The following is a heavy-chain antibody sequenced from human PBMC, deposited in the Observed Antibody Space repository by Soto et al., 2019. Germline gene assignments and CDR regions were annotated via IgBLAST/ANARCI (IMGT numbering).Heavy chain of an antibody. J-gene: IGHJ4*02. Sequence: GESLKISCKGSGYRFTNSWITWVRQMPGKGLEWMGRIDPSDSYTNYSPSFQGHVTISVDKSISTAYLQWSSLRASDTAIYYCARLGYGYYFDYWGQGTLVTVSS. D-gene: IGHD1-1*01. CDR2: IDPSDSYT. CDR1: GYRFTNSW. V-gene: IGHV5-10-1*01. CDR3: ARLGYGYYFDY.